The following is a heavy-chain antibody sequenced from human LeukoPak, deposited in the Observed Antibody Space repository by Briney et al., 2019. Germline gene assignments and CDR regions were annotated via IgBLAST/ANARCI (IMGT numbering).Heavy chain of an antibody. CDR3: ARGGPYCGGDCFDY. D-gene: IGHD2-21*01. V-gene: IGHV3-21*01. Sequence: GGSLRLSCAASGFTFSSYSMNWVRQAPGKGLEWVSSISSSSSYIYYADSVKGRFTISRDNAKNSLYLQMNTLRAEDTAVYYCARGGPYCGGDCFDYWGQGTLVTVSS. CDR1: GFTFSSYS. J-gene: IGHJ4*02. CDR2: ISSSSSYI.